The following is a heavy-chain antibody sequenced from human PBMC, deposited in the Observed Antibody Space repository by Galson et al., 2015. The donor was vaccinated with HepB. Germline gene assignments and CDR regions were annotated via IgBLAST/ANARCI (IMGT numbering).Heavy chain of an antibody. J-gene: IGHJ4*02. D-gene: IGHD1-26*01. CDR1: GYTFITYY. CDR3: VREYRGGSFDY. CDR2: IRPSGDDGT. V-gene: IGHV1-46*01. Sequence: SVKVSCKASGYTFITYYMHWVRQAPGQGLEWMGIIRPSGDDGTTYAQKFQGRVTMTRDTSTSTVYMDLNSLRSADTAVYYCVREYRGGSFDYWGQGTLVTVSA.